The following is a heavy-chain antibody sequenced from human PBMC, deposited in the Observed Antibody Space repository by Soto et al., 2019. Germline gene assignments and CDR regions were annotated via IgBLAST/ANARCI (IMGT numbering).Heavy chain of an antibody. CDR1: GYTLTELS. CDR2: FDPEDGET. V-gene: IGHV1-24*01. Sequence: GASVKVSCKVSGYTLTELSMHWVRQAPGKGLEWMGGFDPEDGETIYAQKFQGRVTMTEDTSTDTAYMELSSLRSEDTAVYYCATVIVRMKYYYYGMDVWGQGTTVTVSS. D-gene: IGHD2-15*01. J-gene: IGHJ6*02. CDR3: ATVIVRMKYYYYGMDV.